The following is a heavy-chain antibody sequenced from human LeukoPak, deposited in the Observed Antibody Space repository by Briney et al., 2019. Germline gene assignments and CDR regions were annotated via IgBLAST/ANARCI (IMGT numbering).Heavy chain of an antibody. Sequence: ASVKVSCKASGYTFTSYGISWVRQAPGQGLEWMGWISAYNGNTNYAQKLQGRVTMTTDTSTSTDYMELRSLRSDDTAVYYCARSVMPDLIFYYGSGSSIPYYFDYWGQGTLVTVSS. CDR1: GYTFTSYG. CDR2: ISAYNGNT. CDR3: ARSVMPDLIFYYGSGSSIPYYFDY. D-gene: IGHD3-10*01. J-gene: IGHJ4*02. V-gene: IGHV1-18*01.